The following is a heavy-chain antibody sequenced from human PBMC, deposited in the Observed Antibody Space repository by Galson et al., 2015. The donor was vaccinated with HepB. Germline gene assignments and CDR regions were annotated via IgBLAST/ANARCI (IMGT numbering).Heavy chain of an antibody. CDR2: INPNSGDT. CDR1: GYTFTGYY. CDR3: ASYDSSGYLDYYYAMDV. J-gene: IGHJ6*02. D-gene: IGHD3-22*01. Sequence: SVKVSCKASGYTFTGYYMHWVRQAPGQGLEWVGWINPNSGDTKYAQKFQGRVTITRATSISTAYMELSRLRSDDTAVYYCASYDSSGYLDYYYAMDVWGQGTTVTASS. V-gene: IGHV1-2*02.